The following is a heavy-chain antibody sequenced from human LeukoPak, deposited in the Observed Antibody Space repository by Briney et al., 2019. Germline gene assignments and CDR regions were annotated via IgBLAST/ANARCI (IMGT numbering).Heavy chain of an antibody. V-gene: IGHV4-59*01. CDR2: IYYSGNT. J-gene: IGHJ3*02. D-gene: IGHD4-11*01. CDR3: ARVGLQYAFDI. CDR1: GGSISTYY. Sequence: PSETLSLTCTVSGGSISTYYWSWIRQPPGKGLEWIGYIYYSGNTNNNPSLKSRVTISVDTSKNQFSLKVNSVTAADTAVYYCARVGLQYAFDIWGQGTMVTVSS.